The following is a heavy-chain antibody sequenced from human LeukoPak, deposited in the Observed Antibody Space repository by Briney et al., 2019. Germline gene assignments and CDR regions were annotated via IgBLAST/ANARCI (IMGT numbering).Heavy chain of an antibody. J-gene: IGHJ4*02. Sequence: SETLSLTCTVSGGSIRSYYWSWIRQPPGKGLEWIGYIYYSGSTNYNPSLKSRVTISVDTSKNQFSLKLSSVTAADTAVYYCAATYYYDRDYWGQGTLVTVSS. CDR2: IYYSGST. V-gene: IGHV4-59*08. CDR3: AATYYYDRDY. D-gene: IGHD3-22*01. CDR1: GGSIRSYY.